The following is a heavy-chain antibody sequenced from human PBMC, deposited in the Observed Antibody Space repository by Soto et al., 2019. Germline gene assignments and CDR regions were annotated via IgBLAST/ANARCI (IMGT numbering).Heavy chain of an antibody. D-gene: IGHD1-26*01. J-gene: IGHJ4*02. CDR3: ARGRSMSYYNFDS. V-gene: IGHV4-59*02. CDR1: GGSVTSYY. Sequence: PSETLSLTCTVSGGSVTSYYWSWIRQPPGKGLEWIGYTHYSGSTNYNPSLKSRVTISVDTSKNQFSLNLTSVTAADTAMYYCARGRSMSYYNFDSWGQGTLVTVSS. CDR2: THYSGST.